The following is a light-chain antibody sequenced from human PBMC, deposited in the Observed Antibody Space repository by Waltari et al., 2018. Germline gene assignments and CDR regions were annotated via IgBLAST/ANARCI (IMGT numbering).Light chain of an antibody. CDR1: QGVGSS. V-gene: IGKV3-11*01. CDR2: NAS. CDR3: QQRSNWNT. Sequence: ETELTQSPPALAFSPREEATRSCKSSQGVGSSFAWYQPKPGQAPRLLLYNASNRAGGIPVRCSGTGSETDFYLTISRPEPEDFAVYYWQQRSNWNTFGQGTKLDIK. J-gene: IGKJ2*01.